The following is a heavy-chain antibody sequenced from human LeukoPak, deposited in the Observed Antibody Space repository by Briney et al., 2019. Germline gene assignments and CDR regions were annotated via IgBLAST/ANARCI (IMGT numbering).Heavy chain of an antibody. Sequence: GGSLRLSCAASGFTVSSNYMSWVRQAPGKGLEWVSVIYSGGSTYYADSVKGRFTISRDNANNSLYLQMNSLRAEDTALYYCARATITPANFDYWGQGTLVTVSS. CDR2: IYSGGST. D-gene: IGHD1-14*01. J-gene: IGHJ4*02. CDR1: GFTVSSNY. V-gene: IGHV3-53*01. CDR3: ARATITPANFDY.